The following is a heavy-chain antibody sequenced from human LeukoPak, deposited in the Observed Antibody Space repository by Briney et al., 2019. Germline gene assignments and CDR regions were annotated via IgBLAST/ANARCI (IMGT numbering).Heavy chain of an antibody. CDR3: ARSAGGSYFDY. Sequence: PSETLSLTCAVYGGSFSGYYWSWIRQPPGKGLEWIGEINHSGSTNYNPSLKSRVTISVDTSKNQFSLKLSSVTAADTAVYYCARSAGGSYFDYWGQGTLVTVSS. CDR1: GGSFSGYY. J-gene: IGHJ4*02. D-gene: IGHD1-26*01. V-gene: IGHV4-34*01. CDR2: INHSGST.